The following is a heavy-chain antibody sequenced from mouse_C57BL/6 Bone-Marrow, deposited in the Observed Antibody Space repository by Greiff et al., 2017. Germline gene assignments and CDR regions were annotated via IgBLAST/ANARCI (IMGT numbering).Heavy chain of an antibody. CDR2: ISSGSSTI. CDR1: GFTFSDYG. Sequence: EVQRVESGGGLVKPGGSLKLSCAASGFTFSDYGMHWVRQAPEKGLEWVAYISSGSSTIYYAATVKGRFTISREKAKNTLFLQMTSLRSEDTAMYYCARPDYYGSSYGFAYWGQGTLVTVSA. CDR3: ARPDYYGSSYGFAY. D-gene: IGHD1-1*01. J-gene: IGHJ3*01. V-gene: IGHV5-17*01.